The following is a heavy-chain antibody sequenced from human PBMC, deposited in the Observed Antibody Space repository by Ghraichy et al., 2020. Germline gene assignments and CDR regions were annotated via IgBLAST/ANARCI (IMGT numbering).Heavy chain of an antibody. V-gene: IGHV4-59*01. CDR3: ARGNWNDARYYYYYGMDV. CDR2: IYYSGST. CDR1: GGSISSYY. Sequence: SETLSLTCTVSGGSISSYYWSWIRQPPGKGLEWIGYIYYSGSTNYNPSLKSRVTISVDTSKNQFSLKLSSVTAADTAVYYCARGNWNDARYYYYYGMDVWGQGTTVTVSS. D-gene: IGHD1-1*01. J-gene: IGHJ6*02.